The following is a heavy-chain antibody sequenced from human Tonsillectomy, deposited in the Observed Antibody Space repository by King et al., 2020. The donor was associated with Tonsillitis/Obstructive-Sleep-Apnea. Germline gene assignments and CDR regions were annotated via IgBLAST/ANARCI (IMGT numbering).Heavy chain of an antibody. V-gene: IGHV3-9*01. CDR1: GFTFDDYA. D-gene: IGHD5-24*01. Sequence: QLVQSGGDLVQPGRSLRLSCAASGFTFDDYAMHWVRQSPGKGLEWVSGISWNSYSIGYADSVKGRFTVSRDNAKNSLYLQMNSLRAEDTALYYCGKDTGDGYNTFDSWGQGTLVTVPS. CDR3: GKDTGDGYNTFDS. J-gene: IGHJ4*02. CDR2: ISWNSYSI.